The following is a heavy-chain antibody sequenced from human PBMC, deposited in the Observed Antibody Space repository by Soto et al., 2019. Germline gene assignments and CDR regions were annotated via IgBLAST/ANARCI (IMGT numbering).Heavy chain of an antibody. V-gene: IGHV4-30-4*01. J-gene: IGHJ6*02. CDR1: GDSISSGDYY. D-gene: IGHD3-16*01. CDR3: ARYDSTTHYYGMDV. CDR2: IYYSGST. Sequence: SETLSLTCTASGDSISSGDYYWSWIRQPPGKGLEWIGCIYYSGSTNYNPSLKSRVTISVDTSKNQFSLKLSSVTAADTAVYYCARYDSTTHYYGMDVWGQGTTVTVSS.